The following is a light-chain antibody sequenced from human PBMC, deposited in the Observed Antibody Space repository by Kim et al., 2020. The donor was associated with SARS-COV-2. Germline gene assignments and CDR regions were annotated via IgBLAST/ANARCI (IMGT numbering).Light chain of an antibody. J-gene: IGLJ1*01. CDR2: GKN. CDR3: NSRDSSGNHYV. CDR1: SLRSYY. V-gene: IGLV3-19*01. Sequence: ALGHTVRCTCQGDSLRSYYASWYQKKPGQAPVLVIYGKNNRPSGIPDRFSGSSSGNTASLTITGAQAEDEADYYCNSRDSSGNHYVFGTGTKVTVL.